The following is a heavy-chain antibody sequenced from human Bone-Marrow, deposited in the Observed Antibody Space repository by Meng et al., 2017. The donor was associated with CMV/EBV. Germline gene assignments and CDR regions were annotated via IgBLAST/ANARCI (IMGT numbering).Heavy chain of an antibody. V-gene: IGHV3-11*04. CDR3: ARDMIARNWFDP. CDR1: GFTFSDYY. J-gene: IGHJ5*02. D-gene: IGHD3-22*01. Sequence: GESLKISCAASGFTFSDYYMSWIRQAPGKGLEWVSYISSSGSTIYYADSVKGRFTISRDNAKNSLYLQMNSLRAEDTAVYYCARDMIARNWFDPWGQGSLVTVYS. CDR2: ISSSGSTI.